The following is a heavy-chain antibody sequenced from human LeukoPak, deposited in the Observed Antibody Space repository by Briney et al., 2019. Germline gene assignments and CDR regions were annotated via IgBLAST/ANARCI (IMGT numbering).Heavy chain of an antibody. CDR1: GYTFTSYY. V-gene: IGHV1-46*01. CDR3: ALSQQPTSGYYYYGMDV. Sequence: ASVKVSCKASGYTFTSYYMHWVRQATGQGLEWMGIINPSGGSTSYAQKFQGRVTMTRDTSTSTVYMELSSLRSEDTAVYYCALSQQPTSGYYYYGMDVWGQGTTVTVSS. D-gene: IGHD6-13*01. J-gene: IGHJ6*02. CDR2: INPSGGST.